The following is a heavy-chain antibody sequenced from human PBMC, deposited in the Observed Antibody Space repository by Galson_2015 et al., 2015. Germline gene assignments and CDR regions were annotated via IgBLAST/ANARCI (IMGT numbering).Heavy chain of an antibody. J-gene: IGHJ4*02. CDR3: ARESNDYRGYFDS. D-gene: IGHD4-23*01. CDR1: GFSFSDYY. CDR2: ISTSGNTV. Sequence: SLRLSCAASGFSFSDYYMSWIRQAPGKGLEWVSYISTSGNTVYYAESVKGRFSTSRDNARNSLSLQMISLRAEDTAIYYCARESNDYRGYFDSWGQGTLVTVSS. V-gene: IGHV3-11*01.